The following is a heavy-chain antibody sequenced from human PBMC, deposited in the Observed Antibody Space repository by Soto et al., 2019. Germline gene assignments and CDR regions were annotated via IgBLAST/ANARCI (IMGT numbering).Heavy chain of an antibody. CDR3: AKGNWFHAFDI. CDR1: GYTLTELS. D-gene: IGHD3-9*01. V-gene: IGHV1-24*01. Sequence: ASVKVSCKGSGYTLTELSIHWVRQAPGKGLEWMGGFDPEDGETIYAQKFQGRVTMTEDTSTDTAYMELSSLRSDDTAVYYCAKGNWFHAFDIWGQGTMVTVSS. J-gene: IGHJ3*02. CDR2: FDPEDGET.